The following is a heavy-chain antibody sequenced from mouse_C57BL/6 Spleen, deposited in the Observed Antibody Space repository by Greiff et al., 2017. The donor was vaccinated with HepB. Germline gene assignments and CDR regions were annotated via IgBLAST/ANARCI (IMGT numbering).Heavy chain of an antibody. D-gene: IGHD1-1*01. V-gene: IGHV1-39*01. J-gene: IGHJ4*01. CDR1: GYSFTDYN. CDR2: INPNYGTT. Sequence: EVQLQQSGPELVKPGASVKISCKASGYSFTDYNMNWVKQSNGKSLEWIGVINPNYGTTSYNQKFKGKATLTVDQSSSTAYMQLNSLTSEDSAVYYCAKGLYYYGSSYGYAMDYWGQGTSVTVPS. CDR3: AKGLYYYGSSYGYAMDY.